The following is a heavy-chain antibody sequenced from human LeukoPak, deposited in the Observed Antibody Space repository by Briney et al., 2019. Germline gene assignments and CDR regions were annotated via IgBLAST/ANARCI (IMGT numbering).Heavy chain of an antibody. CDR2: IYPGDSDT. CDR1: GYRFTSYW. V-gene: IGHV5-51*01. CDR3: ARACTVRDGYNFRY. J-gene: IGHJ4*02. Sequence: GESLKISCKGSGYRFTSYWIGWVRQMPGKGLGGVGIIYPGDSDTRYSPSVQGQVPISADKSISTAYLQWSSLKASDTAMYYCARACTVRDGYNFRYWGQGTLVTVSS. D-gene: IGHD5-24*01.